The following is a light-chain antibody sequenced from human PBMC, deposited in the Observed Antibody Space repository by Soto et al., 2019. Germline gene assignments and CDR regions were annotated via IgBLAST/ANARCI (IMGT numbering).Light chain of an antibody. CDR2: KAS. V-gene: IGKV1-5*03. CDR3: QHYNSYSEA. CDR1: QTISSW. Sequence: DIQMTQSPATLSVSVGDRVTISCRASQTISSWLAWYQQKPGKAPKLLIYKASTLKSGVPSRFSGSGYGTEFNLTISSLQTDDFATYYCQHYNSYSEAFGQGTKVDIK. J-gene: IGKJ1*01.